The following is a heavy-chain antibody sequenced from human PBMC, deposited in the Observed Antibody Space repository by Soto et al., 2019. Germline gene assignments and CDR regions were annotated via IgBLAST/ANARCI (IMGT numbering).Heavy chain of an antibody. D-gene: IGHD6-13*01. CDR1: GFTFSSYG. J-gene: IGHJ6*03. Sequence: QVQLVESGGGVVQPGRSLRLSCAASGFTFSSYGMHWVRQAPGKGLEWVAVIWYDGSNKYYADSVKGRFTISRDNSKNTLYLQMNSLRAEDTAVYYCARDRHPYIAAAPHFTDVWGKGTTVTVSS. V-gene: IGHV3-33*01. CDR3: ARDRHPYIAAAPHFTDV. CDR2: IWYDGSNK.